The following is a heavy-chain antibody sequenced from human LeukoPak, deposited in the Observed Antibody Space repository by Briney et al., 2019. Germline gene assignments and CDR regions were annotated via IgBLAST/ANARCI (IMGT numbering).Heavy chain of an antibody. D-gene: IGHD5-18*01. V-gene: IGHV3-7*01. CDR2: IKQDGSEK. CDR1: GFTFSSYW. CDR3: ARPQRGYSYGYLYCFDY. Sequence: PGGSLRLSCAASGFTFSSYWMSWVRQAPGKGLEWVANIKQDGSEKYYVDSVKGRFTISRDNAKNSLYLQMNSLRAEDTAVYYCARPQRGYSYGYLYCFDYWGQGTLVTVSS. J-gene: IGHJ4*02.